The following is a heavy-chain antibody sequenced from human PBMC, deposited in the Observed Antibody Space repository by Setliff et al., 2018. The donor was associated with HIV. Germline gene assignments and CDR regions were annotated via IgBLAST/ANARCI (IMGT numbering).Heavy chain of an antibody. J-gene: IGHJ4*02. Sequence: ASVKVSCKASGGTFSSYGISWVRQAPGQGLEWMGWISAYNGNTNYAQKLQGRVTMTTDTSTRTAYMELRSLRSDDTAVYYCAREVGHPKSFDYWGQGTLVTVSS. CDR1: GGTFSSYG. D-gene: IGHD1-26*01. CDR2: ISAYNGNT. V-gene: IGHV1-18*04. CDR3: AREVGHPKSFDY.